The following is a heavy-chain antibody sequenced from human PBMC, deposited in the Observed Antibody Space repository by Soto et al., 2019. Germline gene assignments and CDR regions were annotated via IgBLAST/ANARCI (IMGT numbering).Heavy chain of an antibody. CDR1: GFTVSNAW. J-gene: IGHJ4*02. Sequence: GSPSLPCAASGFTVSNAWMSWVRQAPGRGLEWVGRIKGEADGGTTDYAAPVKGRITISRDHSKDTLYLQMNSLKTEDTAVYYCTTGLSNGYYNFDYWGQGTPVTVSS. CDR2: IKGEADGGTT. D-gene: IGHD3-22*01. CDR3: TTGLSNGYYNFDY. V-gene: IGHV3-15*01.